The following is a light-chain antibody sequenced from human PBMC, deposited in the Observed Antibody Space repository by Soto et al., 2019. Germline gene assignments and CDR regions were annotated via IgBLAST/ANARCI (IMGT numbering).Light chain of an antibody. Sequence: EIVLTQSPGTLSLSPGERATLSCRASQSVSSSYLAWYQQKPGQAPRLLIYGASSRATGIPDRFSGSGSGTDFTLTISRLEPEDFAVYXCQQYGSSPVYTFGQGTKLEIK. CDR1: QSVSSSY. V-gene: IGKV3-20*01. CDR2: GAS. CDR3: QQYGSSPVYT. J-gene: IGKJ2*01.